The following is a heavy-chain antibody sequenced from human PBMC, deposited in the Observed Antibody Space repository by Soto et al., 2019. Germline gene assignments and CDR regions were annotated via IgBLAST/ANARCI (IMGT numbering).Heavy chain of an antibody. CDR1: GFTFSDYY. CDR2: TTTSGKTI. Sequence: GGSLRLSCVASGFTFSDYYMSWIRQAPGKGLEWISYTTTSGKTIYYADSVKGRFTISRDNARNSLYLQMNSLRAEDTAVYYCAKATSSRGYSGYDRNWGQGTLVTVSS. CDR3: AKATSSRGYSGYDRN. D-gene: IGHD5-12*01. V-gene: IGHV3-11*01. J-gene: IGHJ4*02.